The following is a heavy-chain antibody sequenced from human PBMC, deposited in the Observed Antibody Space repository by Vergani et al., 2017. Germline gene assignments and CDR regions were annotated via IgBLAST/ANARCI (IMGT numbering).Heavy chain of an antibody. D-gene: IGHD3-22*01. Sequence: EVQLVESGGGLVKPGGSLRLSCAASGFTFSSYSMNWVRQAPGKGLEWVSSISSSSSYIYYADSVKARFTISRDNAKNSLYLQMNSLRAEDTAVYYCARVDDSSGPDDWGQGTLVTVSS. V-gene: IGHV3-21*01. CDR2: ISSSSSYI. CDR1: GFTFSSYS. J-gene: IGHJ4*02. CDR3: ARVDDSSGPDD.